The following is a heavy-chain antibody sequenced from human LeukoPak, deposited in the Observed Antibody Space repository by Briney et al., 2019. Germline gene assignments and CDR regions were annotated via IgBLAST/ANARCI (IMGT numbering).Heavy chain of an antibody. CDR3: AREGDGSYYLFDY. V-gene: IGHV3-30*04. J-gene: IGHJ4*02. CDR1: GFTFSSYA. D-gene: IGHD1-26*01. Sequence: GGSLRLSCAASGFTFSSYAMHWVRQAPGKGLVWVAVISYDGSNKYYADSVKGRFTISRDNSKNTLYLQMNSLRAEDTAVYYCAREGDGSYYLFDYWGQGTLVTVSS. CDR2: ISYDGSNK.